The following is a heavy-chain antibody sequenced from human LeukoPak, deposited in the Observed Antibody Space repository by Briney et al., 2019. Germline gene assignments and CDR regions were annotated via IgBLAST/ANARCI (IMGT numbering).Heavy chain of an antibody. J-gene: IGHJ4*02. D-gene: IGHD3-22*01. CDR2: ISGSGGST. V-gene: IGHV3-23*01. CDR3: AKATLSGYYYARY. Sequence: PGGFLRLSCAASGFTFSSYAMSWVRQAPGKGLEWVSAISGSGGSTYYADSVKGRFTVSRDNSKNTLYLQMNSLRAEDTAVYYCAKATLSGYYYARYWGQGTLVTVSS. CDR1: GFTFSSYA.